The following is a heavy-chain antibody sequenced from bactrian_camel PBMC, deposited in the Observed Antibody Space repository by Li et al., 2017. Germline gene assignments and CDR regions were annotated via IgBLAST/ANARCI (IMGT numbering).Heavy chain of an antibody. CDR1: GNARSWGV. CDR2: IYTSGLT. V-gene: IGHV3S42*01. J-gene: IGHJ4*01. Sequence: VQLVESGGGLVQPGGSLRLSCAASGNARSWGVRGWFRQAPGKGREEVAAIYTSGLTRYGDSVKGRFTISQDNAKTTLYLQMNSLKPEDTGMYYCVAAQGGGGMGAFQALASSGVWGQGTQVTVS. CDR3: VAAQGGGGMGAFQALASSGV. D-gene: IGHD3*01.